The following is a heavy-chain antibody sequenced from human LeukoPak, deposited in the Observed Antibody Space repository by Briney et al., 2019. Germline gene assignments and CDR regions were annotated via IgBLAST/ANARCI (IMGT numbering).Heavy chain of an antibody. D-gene: IGHD6-13*01. CDR2: ISYDGSNK. CDR1: GFTFSSYA. Sequence: GGSLRLSCAASGFTFSSYAMHWVRQAPDKGLEWVAVISYDGSNKYYADSVKGRFTISRDNSKNTLYLQMNSLRAEDTAVYYCARDSNAAAGTNWFDPWGQGTLVTVSS. J-gene: IGHJ5*02. V-gene: IGHV3-30*04. CDR3: ARDSNAAAGTNWFDP.